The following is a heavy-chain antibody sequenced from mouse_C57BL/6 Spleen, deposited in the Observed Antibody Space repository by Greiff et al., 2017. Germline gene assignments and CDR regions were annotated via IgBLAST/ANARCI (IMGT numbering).Heavy chain of an antibody. CDR3: ARDGSSFYWYFDV. V-gene: IGHV5-16*01. D-gene: IGHD1-1*01. CDR1: GFTFSDYY. CDR2: INYDGSST. J-gene: IGHJ1*03. Sequence: EVKVVESEGGLVQPGSSMKLSCTASGFTFSDYYMAWVRQVPEKGLEWVANINYDGSSTYYLDSLKSRFIISRDNAKNILYLQMSSLKSEDTATYYCARDGSSFYWYFDVWGTGTTVTVSS.